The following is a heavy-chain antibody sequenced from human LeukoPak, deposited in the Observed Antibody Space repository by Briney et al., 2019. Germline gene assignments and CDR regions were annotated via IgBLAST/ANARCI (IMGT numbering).Heavy chain of an antibody. Sequence: SETLSLTCTVSGGSISSSNYYWGWIRQPPGKGLEWIGSLYYSGSTYYNPSLKSRVTISVDTSKSQFSLNLSSVSATDTAVYFCARMPAADAFDIWGQGTMVTVSS. J-gene: IGHJ3*02. CDR2: LYYSGST. CDR3: ARMPAADAFDI. CDR1: GGSISSSNYY. V-gene: IGHV4-39*01. D-gene: IGHD2-2*01.